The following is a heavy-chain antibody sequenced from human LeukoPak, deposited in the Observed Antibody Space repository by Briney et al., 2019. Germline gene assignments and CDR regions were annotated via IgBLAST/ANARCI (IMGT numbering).Heavy chain of an antibody. D-gene: IGHD4-17*01. V-gene: IGHV1-69*13. CDR3: ARDPGDYDHWFDP. CDR2: IIPIFGTA. J-gene: IGHJ5*02. CDR1: GSSFSSYG. Sequence: SVMVSCKATGSSFSSYGICRVRQAPGQWLEWMGGIIPIFGTANYAQKFQGRVTITADESTSTAYMELSSLGSEDTAVYYCARDPGDYDHWFDPWGQGTLVTVSS.